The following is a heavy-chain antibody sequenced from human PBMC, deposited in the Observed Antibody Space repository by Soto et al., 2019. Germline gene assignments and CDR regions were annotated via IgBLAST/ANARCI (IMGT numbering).Heavy chain of an antibody. CDR3: AKDHTTSCYWDF. CDR1: GFTFRSYA. Sequence: GVSLRLSWAASGFTFRSYAMSWVRQTPGKGLEWVSSISANGGSTYYADSVKGRFTISRDNSKNTLYLQMNSLRAEDTAIYYCAKDHTTSCYWDFWGQGTLVTVSS. CDR2: ISANGGST. D-gene: IGHD2-2*01. V-gene: IGHV3-23*01. J-gene: IGHJ4*02.